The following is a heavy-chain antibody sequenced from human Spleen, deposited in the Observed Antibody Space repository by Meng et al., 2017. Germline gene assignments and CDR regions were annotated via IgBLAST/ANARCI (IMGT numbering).Heavy chain of an antibody. D-gene: IGHD4-11*01. CDR2: INHSGST. Sequence: LQHGGAGLWKPSEPLSLTCAVYGGSFSGYYWSWIRQPPGKGLEWIGEINHSGSTNYNPSLESRATISVDTSQNNLSLKLSSVTAADSAVYYCARGPTTMAHDFDYWGQGTLVTVSS. J-gene: IGHJ4*02. V-gene: IGHV4-34*01. CDR3: ARGPTTMAHDFDY. CDR1: GGSFSGYY.